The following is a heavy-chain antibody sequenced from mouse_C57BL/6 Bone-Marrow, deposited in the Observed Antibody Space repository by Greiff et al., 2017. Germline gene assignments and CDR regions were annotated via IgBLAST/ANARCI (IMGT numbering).Heavy chain of an antibody. V-gene: IGHV1-83*01. Sequence: VQLQQSGPELVKPGASVKMSCKASGYTFTDYYMHWVKQTPGKGLEWIGEIYPGSGNTYYNEKFKGKATLTADTSSNTAYMQLSRLTSGDSAVYFCASYYEYDAGFAYWGQGTLVTVSA. J-gene: IGHJ3*01. CDR1: YTFTDYYM. CDR3: SYYEYDAGFAY. CDR2: YPGSGNTY. D-gene: IGHD2-4*01.